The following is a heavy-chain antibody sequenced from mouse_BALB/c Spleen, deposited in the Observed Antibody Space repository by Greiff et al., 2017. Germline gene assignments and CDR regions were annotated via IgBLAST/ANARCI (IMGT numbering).Heavy chain of an antibody. V-gene: IGHV1-4*02. J-gene: IGHJ4*01. CDR1: GYTFTDHA. D-gene: IGHD1-1*01. CDR3: ARRGSSHYYAMDY. CDR2: INPSSGYT. Sequence: VQLQQSDAELVKPGASVKISCKASGYTFTDHAIHWVKQKPGQGLEWIGYINPSSGYTEYNQKFKDKTTLTADKSSSTAYMQLSSLTSEDSAVYYCARRGSSHYYAMDYWGQGTSVTVSS.